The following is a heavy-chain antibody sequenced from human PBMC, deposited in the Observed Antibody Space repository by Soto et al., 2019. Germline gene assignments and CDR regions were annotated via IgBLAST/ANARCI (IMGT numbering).Heavy chain of an antibody. D-gene: IGHD2-2*01. CDR2: IDWDDDK. V-gene: IGHV2-70*11. Sequence: SGPTLVNPTQTLTLTCTFSGFSLSTSGMCVSWIRQPPGKALEWLARIDWDDDKYYSTSLKTRLTISKDTSKNQVVLTMTNMDPVDTATYYCARIRKYCSSTSCYWDYYYYMDVWGKGNTVTVSS. CDR1: GFSLSTSGMC. J-gene: IGHJ6*03. CDR3: ARIRKYCSSTSCYWDYYYYMDV.